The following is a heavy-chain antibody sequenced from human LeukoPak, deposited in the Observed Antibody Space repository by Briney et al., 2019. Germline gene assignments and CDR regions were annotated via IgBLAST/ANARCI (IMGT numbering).Heavy chain of an antibody. CDR3: AKGTGDLGYYFDR. D-gene: IGHD7-27*01. V-gene: IGHV3-23*01. CDR2: ICVNDET. CDR1: EFTFSNYA. Sequence: PGGSLRLSCAASEFTFSNYAMNWVPQAPGKGLEWVSGICVNDETYYADSVKGRFTISRDNSENTLYLQMGGLRAEDTAIYYCAKGTGDLGYYFDRWGQGTLVTVSS. J-gene: IGHJ4*02.